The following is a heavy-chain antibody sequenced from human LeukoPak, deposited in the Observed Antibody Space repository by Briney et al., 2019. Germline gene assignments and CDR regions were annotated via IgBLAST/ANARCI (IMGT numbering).Heavy chain of an antibody. J-gene: IGHJ4*02. Sequence: HPGGSLRLSCAASGFTFSSYAMSWVRQAPGRGLEWVSSISDSDGSTYYADSVKGRFAISRDNSKNTLYLQMNSLRAEDTAVYYCANLDSSDYYTNYWGQGTLVTVSS. V-gene: IGHV3-23*01. CDR3: ANLDSSDYYTNY. D-gene: IGHD3-22*01. CDR2: ISDSDGST. CDR1: GFTFSSYA.